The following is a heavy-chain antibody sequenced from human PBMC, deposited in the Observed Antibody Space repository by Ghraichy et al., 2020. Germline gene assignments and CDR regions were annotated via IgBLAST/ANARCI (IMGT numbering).Heavy chain of an antibody. Sequence: SETLSLTCTVSGDSITRGGYYWSWIRQHPGKGLEWIGYIYYSGTTNYNPSLKSRLTISVDTSKNQFSLKLSSVTAADTAVYYCARQIRYPQGNSWRNWFDHWGQGTLVTVSS. CDR3: ARQIRYPQGNSWRNWFDH. V-gene: IGHV4-31*03. J-gene: IGHJ5*02. D-gene: IGHD6-13*01. CDR1: GDSITRGGYY. CDR2: IYYSGTT.